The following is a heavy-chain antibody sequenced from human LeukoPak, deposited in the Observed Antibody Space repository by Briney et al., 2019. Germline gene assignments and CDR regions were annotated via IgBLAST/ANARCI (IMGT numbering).Heavy chain of an antibody. Sequence: GGSLRLSCAASGFTFSTYGMHWLRQAPGKGLEWVAFIRYDGSNKYYADSVKGRFTISRDNTKNTLYLQMNNLRTEDTAVYYYAKDWDYGDYGYYYYMDVWGKGTTVTVSS. CDR3: AKDWDYGDYGYYYYMDV. CDR2: IRYDGSNK. D-gene: IGHD4-17*01. CDR1: GFTFSTYG. J-gene: IGHJ6*03. V-gene: IGHV3-30*02.